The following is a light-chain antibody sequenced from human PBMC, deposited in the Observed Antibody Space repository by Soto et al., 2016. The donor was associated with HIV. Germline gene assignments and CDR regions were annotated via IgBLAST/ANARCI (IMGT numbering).Light chain of an antibody. Sequence: SYELTQLPSVSLSPGQTARITCSGDALPKQYAYWYQQKPGQAPILVIYKDSERPSGIPERFSGSSSGTTVTLTISGVQAEDEADYYCQSADSSGTPWVFGGGTKLTVL. CDR1: ALPKQY. V-gene: IGLV3-25*03. CDR3: QSADSSGTPWV. CDR2: KDS. J-gene: IGLJ3*02.